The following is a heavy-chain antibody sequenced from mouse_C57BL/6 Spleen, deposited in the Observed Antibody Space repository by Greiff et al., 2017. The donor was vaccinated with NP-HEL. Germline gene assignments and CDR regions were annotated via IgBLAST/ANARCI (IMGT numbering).Heavy chain of an antibody. J-gene: IGHJ1*03. D-gene: IGHD1-1*01. CDR3: AREGLLRSWYFDV. V-gene: IGHV1-64*01. CDR2: IHPNSGST. Sequence: VQLQQPGAELVKPGASVKLSCKASGYTFTSYWMHWVKQRPGQGLEWIGMIHPNSGSTNYNEKFKSKATLTVDKSSSTAYMQLSSLTSEDSAVYYCAREGLLRSWYFDVWGTGTTVTVSS. CDR1: GYTFTSYW.